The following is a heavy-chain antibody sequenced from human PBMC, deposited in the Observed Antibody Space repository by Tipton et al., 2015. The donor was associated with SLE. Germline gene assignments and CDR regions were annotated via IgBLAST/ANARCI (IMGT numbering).Heavy chain of an antibody. CDR2: IYVGGDT. CDR1: GFTFSSYA. D-gene: IGHD2-21*02. Sequence: SLRLSCAASGFTFSSYAMGWVRQAPGKGLEWVSVIYVGGDTSYGDFAKGRFTISRDNSKNTLYLQLNGLRPEDTALYFCARRGVTNNWYFDLWGRGTLVTVSS. J-gene: IGHJ2*01. V-gene: IGHV3-23*03. CDR3: ARRGVTNNWYFDL.